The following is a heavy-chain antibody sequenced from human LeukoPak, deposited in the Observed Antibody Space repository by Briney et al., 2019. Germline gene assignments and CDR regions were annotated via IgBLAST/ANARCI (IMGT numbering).Heavy chain of an antibody. Sequence: PSETLSLTCAVYGGSFSGYYWSWIRQPPGKGLEWIGEINHSGSTNCNPSLKSRVTISVDTSKNQFSLKLSSVTAADTAVYYCARGPWVRGVRFDYWGQGTLVTVSS. CDR1: GGSFSGYY. J-gene: IGHJ4*02. D-gene: IGHD3-10*01. V-gene: IGHV4-34*01. CDR2: INHSGST. CDR3: ARGPWVRGVRFDY.